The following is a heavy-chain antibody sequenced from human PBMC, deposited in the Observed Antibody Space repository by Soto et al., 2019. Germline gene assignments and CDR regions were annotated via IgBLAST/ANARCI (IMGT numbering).Heavy chain of an antibody. Sequence: GGSLRLSCAASGITFSSYWMSWVRQAPGKGLEWVANIKQDGSEKYYVDSSKGRFTIPRDNAKNSLYLQMNSLSAEDTAVYYCARVSGYGGFDYWGQGTLVTVSS. CDR2: IKQDGSEK. CDR3: ARVSGYGGFDY. V-gene: IGHV3-7*01. D-gene: IGHD5-12*01. J-gene: IGHJ4*02. CDR1: GITFSSYW.